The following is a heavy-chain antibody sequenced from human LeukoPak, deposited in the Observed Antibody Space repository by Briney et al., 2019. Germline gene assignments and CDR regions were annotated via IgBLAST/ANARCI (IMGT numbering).Heavy chain of an antibody. D-gene: IGHD6-19*01. CDR2: INHSGST. CDR1: GGSFSGYY. V-gene: IGHV4-34*01. Sequence: DPSETLSLTCAVYGGSFSGYYWSWIRQPPGKGLEWIGEINHSGSTNYNPPHKSRVTISVDTSKNQFSLKLSSVTAADTAVYYCARNGWYFFPIWGQGTLVTVSS. CDR3: ARNGWYFFPI. J-gene: IGHJ4*02.